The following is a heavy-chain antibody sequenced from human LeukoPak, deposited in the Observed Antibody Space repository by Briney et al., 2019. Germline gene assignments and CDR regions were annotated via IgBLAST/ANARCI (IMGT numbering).Heavy chain of an antibody. CDR3: ARGRYSSSWYFHYYGMDV. CDR1: GGSFSGYY. Sequence: PSETLSLTCAVYGGSFSGYYWSWIRQPPGKGREWIGEINHSGSTNYNPSLKSRVTISVDTSKNQFSLKLSSVTAADTAVYYYARGRYSSSWYFHYYGMDVWGQGTTVTVSS. J-gene: IGHJ6*02. CDR2: INHSGST. D-gene: IGHD6-13*01. V-gene: IGHV4-34*01.